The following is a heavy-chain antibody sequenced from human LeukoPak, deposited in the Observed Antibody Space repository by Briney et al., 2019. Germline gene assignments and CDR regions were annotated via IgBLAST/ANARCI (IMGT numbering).Heavy chain of an antibody. D-gene: IGHD3-22*01. CDR3: AREDYYDNY. Sequence: GSLRLSCTASVFIFSNPCMNWVRQPPWKGLEWIGEINHSGSTNYNPSLKSRVTISVDTSKNQFSLKLSSVTAADTAVYYCAREDYYDNYWGQGTLVTISS. CDR2: INHSGST. J-gene: IGHJ4*02. CDR1: VFIFSNPC. V-gene: IGHV4-34*01.